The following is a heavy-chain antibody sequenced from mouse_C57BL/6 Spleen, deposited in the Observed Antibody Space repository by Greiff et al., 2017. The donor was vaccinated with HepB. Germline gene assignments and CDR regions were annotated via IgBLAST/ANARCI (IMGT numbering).Heavy chain of an antibody. J-gene: IGHJ2*01. CDR1: GYTFTSYW. CDR2: IDPSDSYT. CDR3: ARAGSNYDFAY. D-gene: IGHD2-5*01. V-gene: IGHV1-69*01. Sequence: QVQLQQPGAELVMPGASVKLSCKASGYTFTSYWMHWVKQRPGQGLEWIGEIDPSDSYTNYNQKFKGKSTLTVDKSSSTAYMQLSSLTSEDSAVYYCARAGSNYDFAYWGQGTTLTVSS.